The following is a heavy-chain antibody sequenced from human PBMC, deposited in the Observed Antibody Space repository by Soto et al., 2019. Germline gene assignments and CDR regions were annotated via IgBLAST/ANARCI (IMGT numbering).Heavy chain of an antibody. J-gene: IGHJ6*03. Sequence: QVQLQLSGPGLMKPSQTLSLTCAISGDSVSSNSAGWNWVRQTPSRCLEWLGRTYYKSTWLNNSDVSVKSRITINPDTYQTKFSLQLDSVTPEDTAVYYCARGSWDDVSGHYYMDVWGKGTTVTVSS. D-gene: IGHD5-12*01. CDR1: GDSVSSNSAG. CDR2: TYYKSTWLN. CDR3: ARGSWDDVSGHYYMDV. V-gene: IGHV6-1*01.